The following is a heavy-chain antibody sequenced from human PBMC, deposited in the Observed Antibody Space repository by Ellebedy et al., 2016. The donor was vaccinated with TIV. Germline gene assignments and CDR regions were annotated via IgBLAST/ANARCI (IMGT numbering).Heavy chain of an antibody. CDR2: ISVSNIYT. CDR1: GFTFRDSY. V-gene: IGHV3-11*06. CDR3: SRGGYDFWNPRY. D-gene: IGHD3-3*01. Sequence: PGGSLRFSCAASGFTFRDSYMSWVRQPPGKGLEWVSFISVSNIYTNYADSVKGRFTISRDNAQNSLYLQMNSLRAEDTAVYYCSRGGYDFWNPRYWGQGTLVTVSS. J-gene: IGHJ4*02.